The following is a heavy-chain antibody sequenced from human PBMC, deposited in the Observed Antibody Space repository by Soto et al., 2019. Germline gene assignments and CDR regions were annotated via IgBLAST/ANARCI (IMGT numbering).Heavy chain of an antibody. J-gene: IGHJ3*02. CDR2: IYYSGNT. V-gene: IGHV4-31*01. CDR1: GGSITTGGRY. Sequence: QVRLQEWGPGLVKPSQTLSLKCSVSGGSITTGGRYWSWIRQLPGKGLEWIGDIYYSGNTYYNASLKSLVTISVEAAKNQSSLQLSSVAAADTAVYYCAQALVFTGGDGFDSWGQGRLVTVSS. CDR3: AQALVFTGGDGFDS. D-gene: IGHD1-1*01.